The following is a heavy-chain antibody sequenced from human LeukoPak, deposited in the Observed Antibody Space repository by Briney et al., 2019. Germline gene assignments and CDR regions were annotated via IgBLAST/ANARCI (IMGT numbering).Heavy chain of an antibody. J-gene: IGHJ4*02. V-gene: IGHV4-59*08. D-gene: IGHD5-12*01. Sequence: SETLSLTCTVSGGSISSYYWSWIQQPPGKGLEWIGYIYYSGSTNYNPSLKSRVTISVDTSKNQFSLKLSSVTAADTAVYYCARHYSGYDFDYWGQGTLVTVSS. CDR3: ARHYSGYDFDY. CDR1: GGSISSYY. CDR2: IYYSGST.